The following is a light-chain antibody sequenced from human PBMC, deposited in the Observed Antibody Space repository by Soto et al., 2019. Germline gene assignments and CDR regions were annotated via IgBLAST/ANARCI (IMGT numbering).Light chain of an antibody. CDR1: QSVTSTY. CDR2: GGT. Sequence: IVMTQSPATLSVSPGERANLSCRASQSVTSTYFAWYQQKPGQTPRLLIYGGTTRATGIPDRFSGSGYGTEFTLTISRLEPEDFAVYYCQQYGSSPYTFGQGTRLEIK. V-gene: IGKV3-20*01. J-gene: IGKJ5*01. CDR3: QQYGSSPYT.